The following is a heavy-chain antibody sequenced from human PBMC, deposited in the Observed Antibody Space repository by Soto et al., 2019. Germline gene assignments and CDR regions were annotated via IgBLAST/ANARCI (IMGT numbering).Heavy chain of an antibody. Sequence: SETLSLTCTVARGSITSDYSCWSWIRQPPGEGLEWIGHIFYSGTTYTNPSLRSQVAISLDTSKNHFSLPLSSVTAADTAVYYCARGPSGDKVHYWGQGALVTVSS. V-gene: IGHV4-30-4*01. CDR3: ARGPSGDKVHY. D-gene: IGHD7-27*01. CDR2: IFYSGTT. J-gene: IGHJ4*02. CDR1: RGSITSDYSC.